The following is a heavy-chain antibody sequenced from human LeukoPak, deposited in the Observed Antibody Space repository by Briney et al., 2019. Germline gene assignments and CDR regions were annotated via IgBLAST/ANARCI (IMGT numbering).Heavy chain of an antibody. V-gene: IGHV3-30-3*01. CDR2: ISYDGSNK. CDR1: GFPFSSYA. D-gene: IGHD5-18*01. Sequence: PGRSLRLSCAASGFPFSSYAMHWVRPAPGKGLEWVAVISYDGSNKYYADSVKGRFTISRDNSKNTLYLQMNSLRAEDTAVYYCARLAWIQLWFTDDYWGQGTLVTVSS. CDR3: ARLAWIQLWFTDDY. J-gene: IGHJ4*02.